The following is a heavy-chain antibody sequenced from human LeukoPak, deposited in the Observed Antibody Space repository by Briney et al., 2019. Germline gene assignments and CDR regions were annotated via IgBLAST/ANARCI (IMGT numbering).Heavy chain of an antibody. CDR2: IYSAGST. CDR3: ARRAGAYTHPYDY. CDR1: GFTVSSNS. V-gene: IGHV3-53*01. J-gene: IGHJ4*02. Sequence: GGSLRLSCTVSGFTVSSNSVSWVRHAPGKGLEWVSFIYSAGSTHYSDSVKGRFTISIDNSKNTLYLQMNSLRAEDTAVYYCARRAGAYTHPYDYWGQGTLVTVS. D-gene: IGHD3-16*01.